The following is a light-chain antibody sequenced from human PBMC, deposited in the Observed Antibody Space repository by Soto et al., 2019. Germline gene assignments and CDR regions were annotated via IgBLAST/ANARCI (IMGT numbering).Light chain of an antibody. CDR1: QSVSSNY. J-gene: IGKJ1*01. V-gene: IGKV3-20*01. CDR2: GAS. CDR3: QQYGSSRWT. Sequence: ENVLTQSPGTLSLSPGERATLSCRASQSVSSNYVAWYQQKPGQAPRLLVYGASGRATGIPDRFSGSGSGTDFTRTSSRLEPEDFAVYYCQQYGSSRWTFGQGTKVEIK.